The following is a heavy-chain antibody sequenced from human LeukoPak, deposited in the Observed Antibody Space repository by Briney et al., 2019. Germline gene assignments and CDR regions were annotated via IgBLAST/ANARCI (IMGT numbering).Heavy chain of an antibody. D-gene: IGHD3-22*01. CDR1: GGSFSGYY. V-gene: IGHV4-34*01. Sequence: PSETLSLTCAVYGGSFSGYYWSWIRQPPGKGLEWIGEINHSGSTNYNPSLKSRVTISVDTSKNQFSLKLSSVTAADTAVYYCARDFGLNDSSGYYDYWGQGTLVTVSS. CDR2: INHSGST. CDR3: ARDFGLNDSSGYYDY. J-gene: IGHJ4*02.